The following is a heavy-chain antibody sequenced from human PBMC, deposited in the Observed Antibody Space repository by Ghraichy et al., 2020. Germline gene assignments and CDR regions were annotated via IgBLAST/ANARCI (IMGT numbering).Heavy chain of an antibody. CDR1: GYTFTSYG. V-gene: IGHV1-18*01. CDR3: ARMSLSPNSPDLYYYDSSGSFDY. J-gene: IGHJ4*02. Sequence: ASVKVSCKASGYTFTSYGISWVRQAPGQGLEWMGWISAYNGNTNYAQKLQGRVTMTTDTSTSTAYMELRSLRSDDTAVYYCARMSLSPNSPDLYYYDSSGSFDYWGQGTLVTVSS. D-gene: IGHD3-22*01. CDR2: ISAYNGNT.